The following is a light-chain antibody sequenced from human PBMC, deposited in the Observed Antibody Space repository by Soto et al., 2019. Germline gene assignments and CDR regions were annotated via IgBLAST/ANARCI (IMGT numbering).Light chain of an antibody. CDR3: RSYTSSSTYV. CDR1: SSDVGGYNY. Sequence: QSVLTQPASVSGSPGQSITISCTGTSSDVGGYNYVSWYQQHPGKAPKLMIYEVSNRPSGVSNRFSGSKSGNTASLTISGLQAADEADYNCRSYTSSSTYVFGTGTKLTVL. J-gene: IGLJ1*01. V-gene: IGLV2-14*01. CDR2: EVS.